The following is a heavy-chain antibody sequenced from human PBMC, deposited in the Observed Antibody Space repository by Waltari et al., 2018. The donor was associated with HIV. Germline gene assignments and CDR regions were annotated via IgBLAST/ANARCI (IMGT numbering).Heavy chain of an antibody. CDR3: ARHRRYQLYWFDP. J-gene: IGHJ5*02. D-gene: IGHD2-2*01. Sequence: QLQLQESGPGLVKPSETLSLTCTVSGGSISSSSYYWGWLRQPPGKGLEWIGSIYYSGSTYYNPSLKSRVTISVDTSKNQFSLKLSSVTAADTAVYYCARHRRYQLYWFDPWGQGTLVTVSS. CDR2: IYYSGST. V-gene: IGHV4-39*01. CDR1: GGSISSSSYY.